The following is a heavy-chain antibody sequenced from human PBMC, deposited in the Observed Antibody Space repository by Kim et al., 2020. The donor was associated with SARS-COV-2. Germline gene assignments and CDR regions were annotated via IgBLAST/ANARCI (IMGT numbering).Heavy chain of an antibody. J-gene: IGHJ4*02. D-gene: IGHD4-4*01. Sequence: KYSTKFQGRVTITRDTSANTAYRELSSLTSEDTAVFYCARDMNPTVYDYWGQGTLVTVSS. CDR3: ARDMNPTVYDY. V-gene: IGHV1-3*01.